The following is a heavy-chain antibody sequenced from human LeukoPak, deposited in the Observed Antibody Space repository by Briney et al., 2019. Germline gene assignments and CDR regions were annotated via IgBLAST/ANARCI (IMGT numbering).Heavy chain of an antibody. CDR1: GFTFSDYY. V-gene: IGHV3-11*06. Sequence: GGSLRLSCAASGFTFSDYYMSWLRQAPGKGLEWVSYISSSSSYTNYADSVKGRFTISRDNAKNSLYLQMNSLRAEDTAVYYCARGSWYRAEYFQHWGQGTLVTVSS. J-gene: IGHJ1*01. D-gene: IGHD6-13*01. CDR2: ISSSSSYT. CDR3: ARGSWYRAEYFQH.